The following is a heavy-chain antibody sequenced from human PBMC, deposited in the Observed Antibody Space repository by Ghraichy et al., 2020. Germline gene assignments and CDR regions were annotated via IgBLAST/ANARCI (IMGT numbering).Heavy chain of an antibody. Sequence: GESLNISCVASGFTFTGYWMHWVRQAPGKGLVWVSRINIDGSSTTYADSVKGRFTISRDNAKNTLYMQMNSLRAEDTAVYFCARAYGGNYASDYWGQGTLVTVSS. D-gene: IGHD4-23*01. CDR1: GFTFTGYW. CDR2: INIDGSST. J-gene: IGHJ4*02. V-gene: IGHV3-74*01. CDR3: ARAYGGNYASDY.